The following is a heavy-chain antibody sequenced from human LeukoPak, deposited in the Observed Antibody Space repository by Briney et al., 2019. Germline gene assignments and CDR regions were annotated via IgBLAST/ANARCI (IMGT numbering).Heavy chain of an antibody. CDR1: GFTFSSYG. Sequence: GGSLRLSCAASGFTFSSYGMPWVRQAPGKGLEGVAVIWYDGSNKYYADSVKGRFTISRDNSKNTLYLQMNSLRAEDTAVYYCARDTRAEFDYWGQGTLVTVSS. J-gene: IGHJ4*02. V-gene: IGHV3-33*01. CDR2: IWYDGSNK. CDR3: ARDTRAEFDY.